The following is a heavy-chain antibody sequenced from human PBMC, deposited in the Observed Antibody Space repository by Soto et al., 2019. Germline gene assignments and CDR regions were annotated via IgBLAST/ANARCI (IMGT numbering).Heavy chain of an antibody. Sequence: QVQLVQSGAEVKKPGASVKVSCKASGYTFTSYAMHWVRQAPGQRLEWMGWINAGNGNTKYSQKFQGRVTITRDTSANTAYMELSSLRSEDTAVYYCARGLLLQYYYYYYGMDVWGQGTTVTVSS. CDR2: INAGNGNT. CDR3: ARGLLLQYYYYYYGMDV. D-gene: IGHD2-15*01. J-gene: IGHJ6*02. V-gene: IGHV1-3*01. CDR1: GYTFTSYA.